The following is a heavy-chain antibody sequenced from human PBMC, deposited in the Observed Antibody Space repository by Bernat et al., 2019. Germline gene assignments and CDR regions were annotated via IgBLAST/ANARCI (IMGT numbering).Heavy chain of an antibody. J-gene: IGHJ4*02. CDR3: GRGGVVYAPIDY. V-gene: IGHV1-46*01. CDR2: INPSGGST. D-gene: IGHD2-8*02. Sequence: QVQLVQSGAEVKKPGASVKVSCKASGNTFTSYYMHWVRQAPGQGLEWMGIINPSGGSTSYAQKFQGRVTMTRDTSTSPVYMELSSLRSEDTAVDYCGRGGVVYAPIDYWGQGTLVTVSS. CDR1: GNTFTSYY.